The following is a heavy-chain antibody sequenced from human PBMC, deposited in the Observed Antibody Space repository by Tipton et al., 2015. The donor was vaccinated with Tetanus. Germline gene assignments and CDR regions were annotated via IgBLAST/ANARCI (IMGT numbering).Heavy chain of an antibody. J-gene: IGHJ6*02. CDR2: AYYSGST. D-gene: IGHD1-14*01. CDR1: GGSISRFY. Sequence: TLSLTCTISGGSISRFYWGWIRQPPGKGLEWIGHAYYSGSTNYNPSLKSRVSISVDTSQNQFSLNLRSVTAADTAVYYCARRTGYFYAMDVWGQGTTVTVSS. V-gene: IGHV4-59*08. CDR3: ARRTGYFYAMDV.